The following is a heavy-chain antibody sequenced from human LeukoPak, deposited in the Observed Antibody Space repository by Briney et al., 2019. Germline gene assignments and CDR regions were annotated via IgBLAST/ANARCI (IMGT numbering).Heavy chain of an antibody. Sequence: GGSLRLSCAASGFTVSSNYMSWIRQAPGKGLEWVSVIYSGGSTYYADSVKGRFTISRDNSKNTLYLQMNSLRAEDTAVYCCARDLPGPGHIWGQGTMVTVSS. J-gene: IGHJ3*02. V-gene: IGHV3-53*01. CDR1: GFTVSSNY. CDR3: ARDLPGPGHI. CDR2: IYSGGST.